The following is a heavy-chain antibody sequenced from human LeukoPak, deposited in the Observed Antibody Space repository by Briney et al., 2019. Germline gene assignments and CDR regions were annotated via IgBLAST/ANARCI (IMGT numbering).Heavy chain of an antibody. CDR2: IKQDGSEK. V-gene: IGHV3-7*01. D-gene: IGHD4-11*01. J-gene: IGHJ4*02. CDR1: GFTFSSYW. Sequence: GGSLRLSCAASGFTFSSYWMSWVRQAPGKGLEWVVNIKQDGSEKYYVDSVKGRFTISRDNSKNTLYLQMNSLRVEDTAVYYCARDTVTTMRGPDYWGQGTLVTVSS. CDR3: ARDTVTTMRGPDY.